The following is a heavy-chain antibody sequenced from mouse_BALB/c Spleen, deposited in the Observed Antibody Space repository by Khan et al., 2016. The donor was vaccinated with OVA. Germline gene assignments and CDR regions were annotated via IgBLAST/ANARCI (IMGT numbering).Heavy chain of an antibody. CDR1: GYSITSDYA. CDR2: ISYSGST. V-gene: IGHV3-2*02. D-gene: IGHD2-10*02. CDR3: ARKYGNSYYFDY. Sequence: VQLKESGPGLVKPSQSLSLTCTVTGYSITSDYAWNWIRQFPGNKLEWMGYISYSGSTSYNPSLKSRISITRDTSKNQFFLQLNSVTTEDTATYYSARKYGNSYYFDYWGQGTTLTVSS. J-gene: IGHJ2*01.